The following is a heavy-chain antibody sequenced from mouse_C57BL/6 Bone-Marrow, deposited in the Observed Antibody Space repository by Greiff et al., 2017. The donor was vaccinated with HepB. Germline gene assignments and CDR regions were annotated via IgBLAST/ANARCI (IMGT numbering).Heavy chain of an antibody. V-gene: IGHV5-4*01. J-gene: IGHJ3*01. Sequence: EVKLVESGGGLVKPGGSLKLSCAASGFTFSSYAMSWVRQTPEKRLEWVATISDGGRYTYYPDNIKGRFTISRDNAKNNLYLQMSHLKSEDTAMYYCAREGFPFAYWGQGTLVTVSA. CDR1: GFTFSSYA. CDR3: AREGFPFAY. CDR2: ISDGGRYT.